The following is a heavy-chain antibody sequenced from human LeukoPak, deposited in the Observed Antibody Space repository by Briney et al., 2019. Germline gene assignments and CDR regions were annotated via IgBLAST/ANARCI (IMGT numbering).Heavy chain of an antibody. V-gene: IGHV4-59*01. Sequence: SETLSLTCTVSGGSISSYYWSWIRQPPGKGLEWIGYISYSGSTNYNPSLKSRVTISVDTSKNQFSLKLSSVTAADTAVYYCARDKVTVTGNWFDPWGQGTLVTVSS. CDR2: ISYSGST. CDR1: GGSISSYY. J-gene: IGHJ5*02. D-gene: IGHD4-17*01. CDR3: ARDKVTVTGNWFDP.